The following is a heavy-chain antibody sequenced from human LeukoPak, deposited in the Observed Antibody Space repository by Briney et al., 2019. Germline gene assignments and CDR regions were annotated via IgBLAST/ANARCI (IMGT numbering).Heavy chain of an antibody. CDR1: GGTFSSYT. CDR2: IIPILGIA. CDR3: ASTYYYDSSGFFSHR. D-gene: IGHD3-22*01. V-gene: IGHV1-69*02. Sequence: GASVKVSCKASGGTFSSYTISWVRQAPGQGLEWMGRIIPILGIANYAQKFQGRVTITTDESTSTAYMELSSLRSEDTAVYYCASTYYYDSSGFFSHRWGQGTLVTVSS. J-gene: IGHJ4*02.